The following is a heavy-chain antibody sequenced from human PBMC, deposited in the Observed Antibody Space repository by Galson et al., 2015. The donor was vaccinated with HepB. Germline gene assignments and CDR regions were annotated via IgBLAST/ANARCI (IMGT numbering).Heavy chain of an antibody. CDR2: INAGNGNT. CDR1: GYTFTSYA. J-gene: IGHJ4*02. D-gene: IGHD3-10*01. V-gene: IGHV1-3*01. CDR3: ARDSWRRGFGELSPFDY. Sequence: SVKVSCKASGYTFTSYAMHWVRQAPGQRLEWMGWINAGNGNTKYSQKFQGRVTITRDTSASTAYMELSSLRSEDTAVYYCARDSWRRGFGELSPFDYWGQGTLVTVSS.